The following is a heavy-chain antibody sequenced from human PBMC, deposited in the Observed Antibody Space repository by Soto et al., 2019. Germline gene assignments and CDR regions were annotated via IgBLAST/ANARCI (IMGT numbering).Heavy chain of an antibody. J-gene: IGHJ5*02. CDR1: GYTFTGYY. CDR3: ARERIVVVRSSQNNWFDP. CDR2: INPNSGGT. Sequence: SVKVSCKASGYTFTGYYMHWVRQAPGQGLEWMGWINPNSGGTNYAQKFQGRVTMTRDTSISTAYMELSRLRSDDTAVYYCARERIVVVRSSQNNWFDPWGQGTLVTVSS. D-gene: IGHD3-22*01. V-gene: IGHV1-2*02.